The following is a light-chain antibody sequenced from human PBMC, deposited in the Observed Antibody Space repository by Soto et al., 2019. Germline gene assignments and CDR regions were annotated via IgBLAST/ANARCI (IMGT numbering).Light chain of an antibody. CDR3: QKYDDAPLS. CDR1: RGIGNY. V-gene: IGKV1-27*01. J-gene: IGKJ4*01. Sequence: DIQMTQSPSSLSASVGDRVTITCRASRGIGNYLAWYQQKPGKVPSLLIYAASTLQSGVSARFSGSRSGTDFTLTSSSLQPGDVATYYCQKYDDAPLSFGGGTKVEI. CDR2: AAS.